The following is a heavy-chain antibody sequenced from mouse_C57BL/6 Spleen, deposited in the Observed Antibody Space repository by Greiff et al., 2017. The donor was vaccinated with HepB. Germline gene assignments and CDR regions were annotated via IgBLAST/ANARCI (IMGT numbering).Heavy chain of an antibody. CDR1: GYAFSSSW. Sequence: QVQLKQSGPELVKPGASVKISCKASGYAFSSSWMNWVKQRPGKGLEWIGRIYPGDGDTNYNGKFKGKATLTADKSSSTAYMQLSSLTSEDSAVYFCARGGGTPWFAYWGQGTLVTVSA. D-gene: IGHD4-1*01. J-gene: IGHJ3*01. V-gene: IGHV1-82*01. CDR2: IYPGDGDT. CDR3: ARGGGTPWFAY.